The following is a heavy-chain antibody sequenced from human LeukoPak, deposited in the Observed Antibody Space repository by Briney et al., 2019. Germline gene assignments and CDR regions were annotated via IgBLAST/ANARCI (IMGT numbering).Heavy chain of an antibody. CDR1: GGSFSGYY. J-gene: IGHJ6*03. D-gene: IGHD6-6*01. CDR2: INHSGST. Sequence: SETLSLTCAVYGGSFSGYYWSWIRQPPGKGLEWIGEINHSGSTNYNPSLKSRVTISVDTSKNQFSLKLSSVTAADTAVYYCARGGGHSSSSWFGESYYMDVWGKGTTVTVSS. V-gene: IGHV4-34*01. CDR3: ARGGGHSSSSWFGESYYMDV.